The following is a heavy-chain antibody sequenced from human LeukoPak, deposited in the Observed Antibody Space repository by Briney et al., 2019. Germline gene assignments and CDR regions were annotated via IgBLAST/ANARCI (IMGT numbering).Heavy chain of an antibody. CDR2: ISSSSSYI. V-gene: IGHV3-21*01. Sequence: GGSLRLSCAASGFTFSSYSMNWVRQAPGKGLEWVSSISSSSSYIYYADSVKGRFTISRDNAKNSLYLQMNSLRAEDTAVYYCARDARGTIGSGSFDYWGQGTLVTVSS. CDR3: ARDARGTIGSGSFDY. D-gene: IGHD3-10*01. CDR1: GFTFSSYS. J-gene: IGHJ4*02.